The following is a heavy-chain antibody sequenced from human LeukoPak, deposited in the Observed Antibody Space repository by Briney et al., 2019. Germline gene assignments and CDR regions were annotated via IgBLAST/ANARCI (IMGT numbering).Heavy chain of an antibody. D-gene: IGHD3-10*01. CDR3: SSGVGDYLYYMDV. Sequence: GGSLRLPCVDSVFTFSSYYRHWVPQAPGKGLVWVARINNDGGSTSYADYVKGGFTSSRSQGKNTLELQKNSLRGEGADVSFCSSGVGDYLYYMDVWGKGTTVTVSS. J-gene: IGHJ6*03. CDR2: INNDGGST. V-gene: IGHV3-74*01. CDR1: VFTFSSYY.